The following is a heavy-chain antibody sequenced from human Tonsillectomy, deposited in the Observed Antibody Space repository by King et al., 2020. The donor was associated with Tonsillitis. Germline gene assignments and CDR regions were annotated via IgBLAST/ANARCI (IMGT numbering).Heavy chain of an antibody. CDR2: IIPIFGTA. D-gene: IGHD2-2*01. CDR1: GGTFSSYA. V-gene: IGHV1-69*01. CDR3: ARDDIVVVPAAREDYYYYGMDV. Sequence: VQLVESGAEVKKPGSSVKVSCKASGGTFSSYAISWVRQAPGQGLEWMGGIIPIFGTANYAQKFQGRVTITADESTSTAYMELRSLRSEDTAVYYGARDDIVVVPAAREDYYYYGMDVWGQGTTVTVSS. J-gene: IGHJ6*02.